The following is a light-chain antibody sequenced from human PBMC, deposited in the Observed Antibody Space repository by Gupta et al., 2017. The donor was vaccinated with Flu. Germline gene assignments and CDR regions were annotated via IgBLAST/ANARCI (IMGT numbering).Light chain of an antibody. CDR1: QSIRHY. CDR3: QHSHSTLRT. CDR2: AAS. J-gene: IGKJ1*01. V-gene: IGKV1-39*01. Sequence: SLCASVGDRVTSTCRASQSIRHYIAWYQQKPDKARQLLSYAASSVHSGVTGRFSGSGAGTDFTHTISSLQPEEFETYDCQHSHSTLRTFGQGTKVEIK.